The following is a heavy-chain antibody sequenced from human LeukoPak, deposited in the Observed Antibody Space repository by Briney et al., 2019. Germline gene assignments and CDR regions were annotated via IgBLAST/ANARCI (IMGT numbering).Heavy chain of an antibody. CDR3: ARAGPTGTNDAFDI. Sequence: GGSLRLSCAASGFTVSRNYMTWVRQAPGKGLEWVSVIYSGGSKYYADSVKGRFTISRDNSKNTLYLQMNSLRAEDTAVYYCARAGPTGTNDAFDIWGQGTMVTVSS. CDR2: IYSGGSK. CDR1: GFTVSRNY. V-gene: IGHV3-53*01. J-gene: IGHJ3*02. D-gene: IGHD1-1*01.